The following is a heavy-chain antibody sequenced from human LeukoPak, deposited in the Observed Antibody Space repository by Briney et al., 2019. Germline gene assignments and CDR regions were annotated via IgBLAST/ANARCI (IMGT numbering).Heavy chain of an antibody. CDR2: ISSSGSYI. V-gene: IGHV3-21*01. CDR1: GFTFSSYS. D-gene: IGHD6-13*01. Sequence: GGSLRLSCAPCGFTFSSYSTKWVSQAGGKGREGEASISSSGSYIYYADSVKGRFTISRDKDKNSLYLQMNSLRSEDTAVYYCARIRAGIAAAGADYWGQGTLVTVSS. CDR3: ARIRAGIAAAGADY. J-gene: IGHJ4*02.